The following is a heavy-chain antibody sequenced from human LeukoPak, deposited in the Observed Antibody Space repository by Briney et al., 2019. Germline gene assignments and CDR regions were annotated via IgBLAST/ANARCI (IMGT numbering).Heavy chain of an antibody. D-gene: IGHD2-8*01. CDR2: INHSGGT. V-gene: IGHV4-34*01. CDR1: GGSFRGYY. J-gene: IGHJ4*02. Sequence: KPSETLSLTCAANGGSFRGYYWTWIRQPPGKGLEWIGEINHSGGTNYNPSLKSRVTISVDTSKNQFSLKLSSVTAADTAVYYCARGIVLTVYASFDYWGLGTLVTVSS. CDR3: ARGIVLTVYASFDY.